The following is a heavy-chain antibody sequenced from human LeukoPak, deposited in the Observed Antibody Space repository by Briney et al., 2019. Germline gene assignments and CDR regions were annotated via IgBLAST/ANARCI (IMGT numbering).Heavy chain of an antibody. J-gene: IGHJ3*02. Sequence: GGSLRLSCAASGFTFSSYWMSWVRQAPGKGPEWVANIKQDGSEKYYVDSVKGRLTISRDNAKNSLYLQMNSLRAEDTAVYYCARGKGLMTTVTHDAFDIWGQGTMVTVSS. D-gene: IGHD4-17*01. CDR2: IKQDGSEK. V-gene: IGHV3-7*04. CDR3: ARGKGLMTTVTHDAFDI. CDR1: GFTFSSYW.